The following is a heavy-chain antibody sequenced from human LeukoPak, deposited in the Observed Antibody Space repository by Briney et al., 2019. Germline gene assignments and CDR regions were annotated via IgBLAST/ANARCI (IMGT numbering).Heavy chain of an antibody. Sequence: GGSLRLSCAAPGFTFSSYTMNWVRQAPGRGLEWVSSIGSSSSYIHYADSVKGRFTISRDNAKNSLFLRMNSLRGEDTAMYFCSRAPAETGAATGTFGYWGQGTLVTVSS. CDR1: GFTFSSYT. V-gene: IGHV3-21*06. CDR2: IGSSSSYI. CDR3: SRAPAETGAATGTFGY. J-gene: IGHJ4*02. D-gene: IGHD1-1*01.